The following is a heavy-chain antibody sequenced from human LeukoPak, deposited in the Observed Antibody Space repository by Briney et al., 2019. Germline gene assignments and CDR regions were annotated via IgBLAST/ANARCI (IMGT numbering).Heavy chain of an antibody. D-gene: IGHD2-8*02. Sequence: GGSLRLSCAASGFAFSSYAIHWVRQAPGKGLEWVSFISYDGPIKYYADSVKGRLTISRDNSENTLSLQMNSLRAEDTAIYYCARDLSEKYCIDYWGQGTLVTVSS. CDR2: ISYDGPIK. V-gene: IGHV3-30-3*01. J-gene: IGHJ4*02. CDR3: ARDLSEKYCIDY. CDR1: GFAFSSYA.